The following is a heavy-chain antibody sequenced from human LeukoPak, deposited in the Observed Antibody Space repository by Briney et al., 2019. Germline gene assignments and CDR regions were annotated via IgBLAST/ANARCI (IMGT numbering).Heavy chain of an antibody. CDR1: GGSISSYY. Sequence: SETLSLTCTVSGGSISSYYWTWIRPPPGKGLEWIGYIYYSGSTKYNPSLKSRVTMSVDTSKNRFSLKLSSVTAADTAVYYCARHRGYCSSTSCSYNWFDPWGQGTLVTVSS. CDR2: IYYSGST. D-gene: IGHD2-2*03. CDR3: ARHRGYCSSTSCSYNWFDP. J-gene: IGHJ5*02. V-gene: IGHV4-59*08.